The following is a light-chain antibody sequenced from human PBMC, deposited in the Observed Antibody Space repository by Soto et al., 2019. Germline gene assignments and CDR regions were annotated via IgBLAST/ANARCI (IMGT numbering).Light chain of an antibody. CDR2: DVS. CDR3: SSFTGSTTVVV. Sequence: QSALTQPASVSGSPGQSVTISCTGTSSDIGEYDFVSWYQQHPGKAPKLVIFDVSNRPSGVSNRFSGSKSGNTASLSISGLQAEDEADYFCSSFTGSTTVVVFGGGPKLTVL. CDR1: SSDIGEYDF. J-gene: IGLJ2*01. V-gene: IGLV2-14*03.